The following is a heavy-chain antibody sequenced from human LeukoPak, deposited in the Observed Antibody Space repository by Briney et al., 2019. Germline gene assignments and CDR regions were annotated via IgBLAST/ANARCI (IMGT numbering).Heavy chain of an antibody. CDR2: ISYDGSNK. D-gene: IGHD2-15*01. V-gene: IGHV3-30-3*01. J-gene: IGHJ4*02. CDR3: ARDKSCSGGSCYYFDY. CDR1: GFTFSSYA. Sequence: GGSLRLSCAASGFTFSSYAMHWVRQAPGKGLEWVAVISYDGSNKYYADSVKGRFTISRDNSKNTPYLQMNSLRAEGTAVYYCARDKSCSGGSCYYFDYWGQGTLVTVSS.